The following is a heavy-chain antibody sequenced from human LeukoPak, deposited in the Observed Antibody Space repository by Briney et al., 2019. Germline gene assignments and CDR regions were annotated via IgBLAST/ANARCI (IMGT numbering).Heavy chain of an antibody. CDR3: ARNVDTAMVSPHNWFDP. D-gene: IGHD5-18*01. CDR1: GGSFSGYY. J-gene: IGHJ5*02. Sequence: SETLSLTCAVYGGSFSGYYWSWIRQPPGKGLEWIGEINHSGSTNYNPSLKSRVTISVHTSKTQFSLKLSSVTAADTAVYYCARNVDTAMVSPHNWFDPWGQGTLVTVSS. V-gene: IGHV4-34*01. CDR2: INHSGST.